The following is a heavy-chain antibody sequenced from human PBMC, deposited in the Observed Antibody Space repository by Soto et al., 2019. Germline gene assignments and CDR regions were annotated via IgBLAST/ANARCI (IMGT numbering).Heavy chain of an antibody. V-gene: IGHV4-30-4*01. J-gene: IGHJ6*02. CDR1: GGSISSGDYY. CDR3: ARVTAMVNYSYGMDV. Sequence: QVQLQESGPGLVKPSQTLSLTCTVSGGSISSGDYYWSWIRQPPGKGLEWIGYIYYSGSTYYNPSLRSRVTISVDTSKNQFALKLSSVTAADTAVYYCARVTAMVNYSYGMDVWGQGTTVTVSS. CDR2: IYYSGST. D-gene: IGHD5-18*01.